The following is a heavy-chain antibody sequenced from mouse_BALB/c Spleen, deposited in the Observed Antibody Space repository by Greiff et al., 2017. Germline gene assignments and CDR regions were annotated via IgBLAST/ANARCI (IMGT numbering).Heavy chain of an antibody. Sequence: DVKLVESGPGLVKPSQSLSLTCTVTGYSITSDYAWNWIRQFPGNKLEWMGYISYSGSTSYNPSLKSRISITRDTSKNQFFLQLNSVTTEDTATYYCARSFTTATWFAYWGQGTLVTVSA. V-gene: IGHV3-2*02. CDR1: GYSITSDYA. CDR3: ARSFTTATWFAY. D-gene: IGHD1-2*01. CDR2: ISYSGST. J-gene: IGHJ3*01.